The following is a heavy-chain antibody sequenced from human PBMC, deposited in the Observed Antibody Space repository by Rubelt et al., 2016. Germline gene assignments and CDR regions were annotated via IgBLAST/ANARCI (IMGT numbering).Heavy chain of an antibody. J-gene: IGHJ4*02. CDR2: IYYSGST. V-gene: IGHV4-39*01. Sequence: QPQLQESGPGLVKPSETLSLTCTVSGDSISSSSYYWGWIRQPPEKGLEWIGSIYYSGSTYYNPSLTSRVTISIDTSKNQFSANLNTVTAADTAVYYCARTYASTGTRVDYWGQGTLVIVSS. D-gene: IGHD2-2*01. CDR3: ARTYASTGTRVDY. CDR1: GDSISSSSYY.